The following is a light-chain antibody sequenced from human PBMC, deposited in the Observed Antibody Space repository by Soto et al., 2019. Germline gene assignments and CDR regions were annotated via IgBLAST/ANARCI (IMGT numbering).Light chain of an antibody. CDR2: EVI. V-gene: IGLV2-14*01. CDR1: GSDVGGYNY. CDR3: SSYTTSSTVV. Sequence: QSVLTQPASVSGSPGQSIAISCTGTGSDVGGYNYVSWYQQHPGKAPKLMIYEVIRRPSGISNRFSGSTSGNTASLTISTLQAEDEAGYYCSSYTTSSTVVFGGGTKLTVL. J-gene: IGLJ3*02.